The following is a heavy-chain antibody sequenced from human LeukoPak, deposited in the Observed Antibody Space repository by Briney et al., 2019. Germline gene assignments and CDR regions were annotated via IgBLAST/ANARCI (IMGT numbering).Heavy chain of an antibody. J-gene: IGHJ4*02. CDR1: GYTFTGYY. CDR2: MNPNSDDT. Sequence: ASVKVSCKASGYTFTGYYMHWVRQAPGQGLEWMGWMNPNSDDTGYAQKFQGRLTMTRNTSISTAYMELSSLTSEDTAVYYCARAASSYERRGTNYWGQGTLVTVSS. D-gene: IGHD5-18*01. CDR3: ARAASSYERRGTNY. V-gene: IGHV1-8*02.